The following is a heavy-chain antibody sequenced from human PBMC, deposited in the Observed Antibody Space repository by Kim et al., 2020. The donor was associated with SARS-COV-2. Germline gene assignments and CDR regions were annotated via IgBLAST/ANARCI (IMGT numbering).Heavy chain of an antibody. J-gene: IGHJ4*02. V-gene: IGHV4-39*01. D-gene: IGHD6-13*01. CDR1: GDSISSSIYY. CDR2: IYYSGST. Sequence: SETLSLTCTVSGDSISSSIYYWGWIRQPPGKWLEWIGNIYYSGSTYYNPSLKSRVTISVDTSKNQFSLKLSSVTAADTAVYYCARHYSSSWYSSLDYWGQGTLVTVSS. CDR3: ARHYSSSWYSSLDY.